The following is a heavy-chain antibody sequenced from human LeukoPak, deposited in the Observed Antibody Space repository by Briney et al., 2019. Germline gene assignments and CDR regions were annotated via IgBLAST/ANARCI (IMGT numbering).Heavy chain of an antibody. D-gene: IGHD3-22*01. J-gene: IGHJ4*02. CDR1: GGSISSSSYY. V-gene: IGHV4-39*01. CDR3: ARHSFGHDSSPDY. CDR2: IYYSGST. Sequence: SETLSLTCTVSGGSISSSSYYWGWIRQPPGKGLEWIGSIYYSGSTYYNPSLKSRVTMSLDTSKNQFSLNLGSVTAADTAVYYCARHSFGHDSSPDYWGQGTLVTVSS.